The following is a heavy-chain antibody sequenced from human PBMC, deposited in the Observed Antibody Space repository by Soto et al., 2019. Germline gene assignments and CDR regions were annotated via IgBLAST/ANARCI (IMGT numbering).Heavy chain of an antibody. CDR2: IYYSGST. V-gene: IGHV4-39*01. CDR1: GGSISSSSYY. D-gene: IGHD3-3*01. Sequence: NPSETLSLTCTVSGGSISSSSYYWGWIRQPPGKGLEWIGSIYYSGSTYYNPSLKSRVTISVDTSKNQFSLKLSSVTAADSAVYYCARLAPPWNYYGMDVWGQGTTVTVSS. J-gene: IGHJ6*02. CDR3: ARLAPPWNYYGMDV.